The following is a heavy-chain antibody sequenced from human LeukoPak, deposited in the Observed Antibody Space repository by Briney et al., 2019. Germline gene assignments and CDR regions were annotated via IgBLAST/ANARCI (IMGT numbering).Heavy chain of an antibody. J-gene: IGHJ4*02. D-gene: IGHD1-26*01. CDR3: ARQGLPFLFSRTTEENRLKNVLLVGLGY. CDR1: GYSFTSYW. CDR2: IYPGDSDT. Sequence: GESLKISCKGSGYSFTSYWIGWVRQMPGKGLEWMGIIYPGDSDTRYSPSFQGQVTISADKSISTAYLQWSSLKASDTAMYYCARQGLPFLFSRTTEENRLKNVLLVGLGYWGQGTLVTVSS. V-gene: IGHV5-51*01.